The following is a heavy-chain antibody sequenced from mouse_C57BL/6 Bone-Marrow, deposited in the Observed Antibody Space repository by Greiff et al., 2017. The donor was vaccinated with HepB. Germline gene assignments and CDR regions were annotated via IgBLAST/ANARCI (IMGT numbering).Heavy chain of an antibody. Sequence: EVQLVESGGGLVQPGESLKLSCESNEYEFPSHDMSWVRKTPEKRLELVAAINSDGGSTYYPDTMERRFIISRDNTKKTLYLQMSSLRSEDTALYYCARQGSTGTRGSWDFDVWGTGTTVTVSS. J-gene: IGHJ1*03. D-gene: IGHD4-1*02. CDR2: INSDGGST. CDR1: EYEFPSHD. V-gene: IGHV5-2*01. CDR3: ARQGSTGTRGSWDFDV.